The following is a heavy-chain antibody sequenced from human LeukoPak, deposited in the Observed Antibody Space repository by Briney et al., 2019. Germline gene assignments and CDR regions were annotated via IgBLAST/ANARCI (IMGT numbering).Heavy chain of an antibody. J-gene: IGHJ4*02. V-gene: IGHV3-15*01. CDR3: TSRLYYYDSSGYRDFDY. Sequence: GGSLRLSCAASGFSFSSYAMIWVRQAPGKGLEWVGRIKSKTDGGTTDYAAPVKGRFTISRDDSKNTLYLQMNSLKTEDTAVYYCTSRLYYYDSSGYRDFDYWGQGTLVTVSS. D-gene: IGHD3-22*01. CDR2: IKSKTDGGTT. CDR1: GFSFSSYA.